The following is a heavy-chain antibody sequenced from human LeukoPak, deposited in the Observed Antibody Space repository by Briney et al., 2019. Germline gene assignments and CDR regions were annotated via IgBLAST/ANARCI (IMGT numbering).Heavy chain of an antibody. CDR3: PRPTHSGDHEGAFDT. J-gene: IGHJ3*02. CDR2: IYYSGST. D-gene: IGHD4-17*01. Sequence: PSETLSLTCTVSGGSISSGDYYWSWIRQPPGKGLEWIGYIYYSGSTYYNPSLKSRVTISVDTSKNQFSLKLSSVTAADTAGYYCPRPTHSGDHEGAFDTGGKGKMVPFSP. V-gene: IGHV4-30-4*01. CDR1: GGSISSGDYY.